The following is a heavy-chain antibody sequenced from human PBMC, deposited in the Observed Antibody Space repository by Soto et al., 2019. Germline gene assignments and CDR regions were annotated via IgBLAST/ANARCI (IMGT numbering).Heavy chain of an antibody. CDR3: AREGVKGYSYGPLGYYGMDV. V-gene: IGHV1-46*01. J-gene: IGHJ6*02. Sequence: ASVKVSCKASGYTFTSYYMHWVRQAPGQGLEWMGIINPSGGSTSYAQKFQGRVTMTRDTSTSTVYMELSSLRSEDTAVYYCAREGVKGYSYGPLGYYGMDVWGQGTTVTVS. CDR2: INPSGGST. D-gene: IGHD5-18*01. CDR1: GYTFTSYY.